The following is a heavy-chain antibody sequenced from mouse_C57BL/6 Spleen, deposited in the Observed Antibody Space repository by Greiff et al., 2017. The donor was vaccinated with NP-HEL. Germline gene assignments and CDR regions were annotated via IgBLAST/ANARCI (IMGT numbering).Heavy chain of an antibody. V-gene: IGHV1-69*01. Sequence: VQLQQPGAELVMPGASVKLSCKASGYTFTSYWMHWVKQRPGQGLEWIGEIDPSASYTNYNQKFKGKSTLTVDKSSSTDYMQLSSLTSEDSAVYYGTRNYYDSSYDWFAYWGQGTLVTVSA. D-gene: IGHD1-1*01. CDR1: GYTFTSYW. J-gene: IGHJ3*01. CDR3: TRNYYDSSYDWFAY. CDR2: IDPSASYT.